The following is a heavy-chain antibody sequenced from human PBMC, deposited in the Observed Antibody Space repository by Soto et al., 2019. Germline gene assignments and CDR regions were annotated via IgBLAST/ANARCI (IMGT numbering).Heavy chain of an antibody. Sequence: GGPRLSCAASGFTFSDYWMNWLRQAPGKGLEWMANIKEDGSEKYYVDSVRGRFTISRDNAKNSLYLQMNSLRAEDTAVYYCARGTVTPGLDYWGQGTLVTVSS. V-gene: IGHV3-7*04. CDR1: GFTFSDYW. D-gene: IGHD4-17*01. J-gene: IGHJ4*02. CDR3: ARGTVTPGLDY. CDR2: IKEDGSEK.